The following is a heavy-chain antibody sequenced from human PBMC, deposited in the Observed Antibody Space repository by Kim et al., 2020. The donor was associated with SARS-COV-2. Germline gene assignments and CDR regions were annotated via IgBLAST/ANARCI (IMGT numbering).Heavy chain of an antibody. V-gene: IGHV1-69*01. CDR3: ARVSLTGGMDV. Sequence: ANDEQRVQGRVTITAVESTSTAYMELSSLRSEDTAVYYCARVSLTGGMDVWGQGTTVTVSS. J-gene: IGHJ6*02. D-gene: IGHD3-16*01. CDR2: A.